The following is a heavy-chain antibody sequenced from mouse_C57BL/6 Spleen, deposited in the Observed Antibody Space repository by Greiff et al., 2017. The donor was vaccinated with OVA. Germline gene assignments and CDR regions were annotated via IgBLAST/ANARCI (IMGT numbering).Heavy chain of an antibody. D-gene: IGHD2-3*01. V-gene: IGHV5-9-1*02. CDR1: GFTFSSYA. J-gene: IGHJ3*01. Sequence: EVKLVESGEGLVKPGGSLKLSCAASGFTFSSYAMSWVRQTPEKRLEWVAYISSGGDYIYYADTVMGRFTISRDNARNTLYLQMSSLKSEDTAMYYCTREGWLLPFAYWGQGTLVTVSA. CDR2: ISSGGDYI. CDR3: TREGWLLPFAY.